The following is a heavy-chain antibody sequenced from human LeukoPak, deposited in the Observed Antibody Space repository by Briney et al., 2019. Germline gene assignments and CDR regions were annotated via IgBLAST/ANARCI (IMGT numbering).Heavy chain of an antibody. D-gene: IGHD3-22*01. CDR3: ARTYYYDSSGYYFNQINWFDP. J-gene: IGHJ5*02. CDR1: GGSISSYY. Sequence: SEALSLTCTVSGGSISSYYWSWIRQPPGKGLEWIGYIYYSGSTNYNPSLTSRVTISVDTSKNQFSLKLSSVTAADTAVYYCARTYYYDSSGYYFNQINWFDPWGQGTLVTVPS. V-gene: IGHV4-59*01. CDR2: IYYSGST.